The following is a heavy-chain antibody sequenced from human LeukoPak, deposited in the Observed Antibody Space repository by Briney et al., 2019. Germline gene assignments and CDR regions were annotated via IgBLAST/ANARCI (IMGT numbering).Heavy chain of an antibody. CDR2: INPNSGGT. CDR1: GYTFTGYY. V-gene: IGHV1-2*02. Sequence: ASVKVSCKASGYTFTGYYMHWVRQAPGQGLEWMGWINPNSGGTNYAQKFQGRVTMTRDMSISTAYMELSRLTSDDAAVYYCARDGAVDGTAYPEYWGQGTLDTVSS. D-gene: IGHD6-19*01. CDR3: ARDGAVDGTAYPEY. J-gene: IGHJ4*02.